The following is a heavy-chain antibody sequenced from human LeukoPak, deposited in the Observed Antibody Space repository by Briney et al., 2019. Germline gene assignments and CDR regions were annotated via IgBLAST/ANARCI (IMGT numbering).Heavy chain of an antibody. CDR2: IRSNSDGGTI. V-gene: IGHV3-15*07. J-gene: IGHJ5*02. CDR3: ATDFYDTT. D-gene: IGHD3-22*01. Sequence: PGGSLRLSCATSGFTFSNAWMNWVRQAPGKGLEWVGRIRSNSDGGTIDYAAPVKGRFALSRDDSKNTLYLQMNSLQTEDTAVYYCATDFYDTTWGQGTLVTVSS. CDR1: GFTFSNAW.